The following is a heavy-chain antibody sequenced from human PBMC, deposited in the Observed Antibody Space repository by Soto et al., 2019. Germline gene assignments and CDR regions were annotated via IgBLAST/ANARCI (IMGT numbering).Heavy chain of an antibody. CDR2: IYYSEST. Sequence: XETLSLTCTVSGGSISSYYWSWIRQPPGKGLEWIGYIYYSESTNYNPSLKSRVIISVDTSNNQFSLRLSSVTAADTAVYYRAREGDRSDSSGWSYYYGMDVWGQGTTVTVSS. V-gene: IGHV4-59*12. J-gene: IGHJ6*02. CDR1: GGSISSYY. CDR3: AREGDRSDSSGWSYYYGMDV. D-gene: IGHD6-19*01.